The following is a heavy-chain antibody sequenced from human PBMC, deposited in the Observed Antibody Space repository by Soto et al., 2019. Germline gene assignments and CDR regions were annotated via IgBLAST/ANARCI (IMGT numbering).Heavy chain of an antibody. CDR3: AKDLLVEYSSSSGGAFDI. Sequence: PGGSLRLSCAASGFTFSSYWMHWVRQAPGKGLVWVSRINSDGSSTSYADSVKGRFTISRDNAKNTLYLQMNSLRAEDTALYYSAKDLLVEYSSSSGGAFDIWGQGTMVTVSS. D-gene: IGHD6-6*01. CDR1: GFTFSSYW. J-gene: IGHJ3*02. CDR2: INSDGSST. V-gene: IGHV3-74*01.